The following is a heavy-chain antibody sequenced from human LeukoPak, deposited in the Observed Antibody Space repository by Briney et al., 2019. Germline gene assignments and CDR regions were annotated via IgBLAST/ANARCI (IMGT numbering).Heavy chain of an antibody. Sequence: GGSLRLSCAASGFTLTSNWIHTVRQAPGPGLVAVSRMDASRSGTSYADYVKCRFTISRDTAKNTVYLQMNSLRVDDTAVYYCATIFDVWGQGTLVTVSS. CDR3: ATIFDV. CDR2: MDASRSGT. J-gene: IGHJ4*02. CDR1: GFTLTSNW. V-gene: IGHV3-74*01.